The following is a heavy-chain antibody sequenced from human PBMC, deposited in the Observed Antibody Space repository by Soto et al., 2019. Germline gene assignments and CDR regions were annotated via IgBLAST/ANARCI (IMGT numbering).Heavy chain of an antibody. Sequence: QVQLVQSGAEVKKPGSSVKVSCKASGGTFSSYAISWVRQAPGQGLEWMGGIIPISDTTNYAQKFQGRVMITAYESTSTAYMELSSLRSEDTAVYYCARSQGSSTSLEIYYYYYYGMDVWGQGTTVTVSS. CDR1: GGTFSSYA. CDR2: IIPISDTT. J-gene: IGHJ6*02. D-gene: IGHD2-2*01. CDR3: ARSQGSSTSLEIYYYYYYGMDV. V-gene: IGHV1-69*01.